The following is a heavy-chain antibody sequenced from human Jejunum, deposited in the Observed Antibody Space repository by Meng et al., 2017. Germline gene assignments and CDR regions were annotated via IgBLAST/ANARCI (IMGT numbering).Heavy chain of an antibody. Sequence: QVQLQESGPGLVKPSQTLSLACTVSGDSVTSGSYHWSWIRQPPGKGLEWIGYIHHSGITYYNPSLRSRLLISIDTSKRQLSLTLNSVTAADTALYHCATIQSSPHFFNYWGQGTLVTVSS. CDR1: GDSVTSGSYH. J-gene: IGHJ4*02. V-gene: IGHV4-30-4*01. CDR2: IHHSGIT. CDR3: ATIQSSPHFFNY. D-gene: IGHD6-6*01.